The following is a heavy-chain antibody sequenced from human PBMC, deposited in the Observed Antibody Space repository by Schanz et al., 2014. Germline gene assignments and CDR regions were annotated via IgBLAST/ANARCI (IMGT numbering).Heavy chain of an antibody. J-gene: IGHJ6*03. CDR3: ARVHSTSLERGSHYYMDV. D-gene: IGHD2-2*01. CDR1: GGSISSSF. CDR2: ITYSGGT. Sequence: QVKLQESGPGLVKPSETLSLTCNVSGGSISSSFWSWIRQPPGKGLEWIGYITYSGGTNHNASLKSRVTISVDTAKNQFSRKVTSVTAADTAIYYCARVHSTSLERGSHYYMDVWGKGTTVTVSS. V-gene: IGHV4-59*01.